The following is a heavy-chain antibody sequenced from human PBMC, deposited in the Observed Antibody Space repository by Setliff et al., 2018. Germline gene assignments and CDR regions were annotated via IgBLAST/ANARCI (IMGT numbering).Heavy chain of an antibody. D-gene: IGHD6-13*01. CDR1: GYPFTSYY. V-gene: IGHV1-46*01. J-gene: IGHJ4*02. Sequence: ASVKVSCKASGYPFTSYYMHWVRQAPGQGLEWMGIINPGGGSASYAEKFQGRVTMTRDTSTSTFYMEVNILRSDDTAVYYCARGGMAAANRKGVFEYWGQGTLVTVSS. CDR2: INPGGGSA. CDR3: ARGGMAAANRKGVFEY.